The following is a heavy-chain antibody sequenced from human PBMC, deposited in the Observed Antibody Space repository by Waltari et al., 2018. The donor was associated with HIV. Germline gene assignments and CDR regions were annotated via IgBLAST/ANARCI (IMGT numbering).Heavy chain of an antibody. CDR3: AAADVVGIKEADLSH. J-gene: IGHJ4*02. CDR2: VIPFLGIA. D-gene: IGHD2-15*01. V-gene: IGHV1-69*04. Sequence: QVKLVQSGAGVKKPGASVKVSCKASGVTFSSYGIKWVRQAPVQGLEWLGRVIPFLGIANYARQFQGRVTITADRSTSTAYMELSGLKSGDTAVYFCAAADVVGIKEADLSHWGQGTLVTVSS. CDR1: GVTFSSYG.